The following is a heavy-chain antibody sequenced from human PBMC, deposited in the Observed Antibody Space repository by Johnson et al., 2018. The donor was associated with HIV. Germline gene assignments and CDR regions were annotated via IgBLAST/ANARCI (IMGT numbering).Heavy chain of an antibody. CDR3: AKVDCGGDTCAGYDPFDL. Sequence: QVQLVESGGGLVQPGRSLKLSCAASGFIFSSYGMSWVRQAPGKGLEWVAIMSYDGSNKYYADSVRGRFTISRDNAKYTVDLQMNSLRVEDTAVYYCAKVDCGGDTCAGYDPFDLWGQGTLVTVSS. CDR2: MSYDGSNK. D-gene: IGHD2-21*01. J-gene: IGHJ3*01. V-gene: IGHV3-30*18. CDR1: GFIFSSYG.